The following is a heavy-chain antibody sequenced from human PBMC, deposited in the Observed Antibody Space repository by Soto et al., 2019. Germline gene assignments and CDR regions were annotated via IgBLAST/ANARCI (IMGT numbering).Heavy chain of an antibody. CDR1: GFTFSSYA. CDR2: VSPGGDVS. Sequence: PGGSLRLSCVASGFTFSSYAMSWVRQAPGQRLEWVSTVSPGGDVSHYTDSVKGRFTISRDNSRRTLHLQMDSLRAEDAAVYFCVRRDITANTNWGAFDVWGQGTVVPVSS. CDR3: VRRDITANTNWGAFDV. J-gene: IGHJ3*01. V-gene: IGHV3-23*01. D-gene: IGHD1-20*01.